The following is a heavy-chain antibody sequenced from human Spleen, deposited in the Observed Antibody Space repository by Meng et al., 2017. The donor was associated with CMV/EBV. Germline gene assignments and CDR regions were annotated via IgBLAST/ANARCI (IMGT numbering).Heavy chain of an antibody. Sequence: GESLKISCAASGFTFSDFHLTWVRQAPGKGLEWVTFIRYDGNNKYYADSVKGRFTITRDISKNTLHLHMNSLRPEDTAVYYCARDIPTTGGGYYYYGMDVWGQGTTVTVS. V-gene: IGHV3-30*02. J-gene: IGHJ6*02. CDR2: IRYDGNNK. CDR3: ARDIPTTGGGYYYYGMDV. CDR1: GFTFSDFH. D-gene: IGHD3-16*01.